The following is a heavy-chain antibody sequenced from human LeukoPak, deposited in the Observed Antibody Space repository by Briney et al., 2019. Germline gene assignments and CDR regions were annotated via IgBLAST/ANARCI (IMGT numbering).Heavy chain of an antibody. V-gene: IGHV4-4*02. CDR3: ARHLSHVEGAFDI. J-gene: IGHJ3*02. CDR2: INHSGST. D-gene: IGHD5-24*01. CDR1: GGSISSSHW. Sequence: SETLSLTCAVSGGSISSSHWWSWVRQSPGKGLEWIGEINHSGSTNYNPSLKSRVTISVDTSKNQFSLKLSSVTAADTAVYYCARHLSHVEGAFDIWGQGTMVTVSS.